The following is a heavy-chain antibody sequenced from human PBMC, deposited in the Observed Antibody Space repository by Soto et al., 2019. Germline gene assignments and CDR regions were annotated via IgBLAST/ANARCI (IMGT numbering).Heavy chain of an antibody. CDR2: MNAKSGKR. D-gene: IGHD2-21*02. Sequence: ASAKVCCKASGYSFRSYDIEWVRQAGGQGFEWLGWMNAKSGKRGYTQKFQGRLTFTWDTSISTAYMVLSSLTSDDTAVYYCARYFPSRDTRAFETWGHGTEVTVSS. J-gene: IGHJ3*02. CDR3: ARYFPSRDTRAFET. V-gene: IGHV1-8*01. CDR1: GYSFRSYD.